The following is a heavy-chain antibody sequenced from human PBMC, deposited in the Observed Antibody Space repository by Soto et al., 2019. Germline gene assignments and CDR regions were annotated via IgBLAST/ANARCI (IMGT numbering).Heavy chain of an antibody. CDR3: ARGGDTTKVDF. V-gene: IGHV4-31*03. D-gene: IGHD3-16*01. CDR2: MYNSGST. CDR1: GDSISSGGYR. Sequence: QVQLQESGPGLVKPSQTLSLTCTVSGDSISSGGYRWSWIRQHPGEGLEWIGFMYNSGSTSYNPSLRSRATLSVATSTNHFSLSLRSVSATDTAVFYCARGGDTTKVDFWGLGTLVSVSS. J-gene: IGHJ4*02.